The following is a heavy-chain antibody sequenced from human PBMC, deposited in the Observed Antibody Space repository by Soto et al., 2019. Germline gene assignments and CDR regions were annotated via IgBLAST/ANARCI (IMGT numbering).Heavy chain of an antibody. V-gene: IGHV3-9*01. CDR1: GFTFDDYA. CDR3: AKGRPGYCSGGSCYTDYTFDY. J-gene: IGHJ4*02. CDR2: ISWNSGSI. Sequence: EVQLVESGGGLVQPGRSLRLSCAASGFTFDDYAMHWVRQAPGKGLEWVSGISWNSGSIGYADSVKGRFTISRDNAKNCLYLQMHSLRAEDTALYYCAKGRPGYCSGGSCYTDYTFDYWGQGTLVTVSS. D-gene: IGHD2-15*01.